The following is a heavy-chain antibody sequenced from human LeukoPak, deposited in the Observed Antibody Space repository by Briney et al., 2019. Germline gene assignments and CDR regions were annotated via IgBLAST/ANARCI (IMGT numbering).Heavy chain of an antibody. CDR3: ARSSGHDFDY. D-gene: IGHD5-12*01. V-gene: IGHV4-4*07. CDR2: IYPSGST. Sequence: SETLSLTCTVSSGSLSSFYWNWIRQPAGRGLEWVGRIYPSGSTDYNASLKSRVTMSVDTSKKQFSLKLNSVTAADTAVYYCARSSGHDFDYWGQGILVTVSS. J-gene: IGHJ4*02. CDR1: SGSLSSFY.